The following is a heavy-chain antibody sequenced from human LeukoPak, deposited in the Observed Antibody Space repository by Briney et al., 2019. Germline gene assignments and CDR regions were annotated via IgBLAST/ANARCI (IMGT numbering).Heavy chain of an antibody. V-gene: IGHV1-2*02. CDR1: GYIFTGYY. CDR3: ARAPYYYGSGSYYHDAFDI. D-gene: IGHD3-10*01. CDR2: INPNSGGT. Sequence: ASVKVSCKASGYIFTGYYMHWVRQAPGQGLEWMGWINPNSGGTNYAQKFQGRVTMTWDTSISTAYMELSRLRSDDTAVYYCARAPYYYGSGSYYHDAFDIWGQGTMVTVSS. J-gene: IGHJ3*02.